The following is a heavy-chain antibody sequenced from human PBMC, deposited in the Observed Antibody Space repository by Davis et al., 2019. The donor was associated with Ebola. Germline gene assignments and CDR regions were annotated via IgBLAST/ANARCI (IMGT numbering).Heavy chain of an antibody. CDR3: ARGRWFDY. D-gene: IGHD6-13*01. J-gene: IGHJ4*02. V-gene: IGHV4-34*01. CDR1: GGSFSGYY. CDR2: IDHSGST. Sequence: SETLSLTCAVYGGSFSGYYWSWIRQPPGKGLEWIGEIDHSGSTNYNPSLKSRVTISVGTSKNQFSLKLSSVTAADTAVYYCARGRWFDYWGQGTLVTVSS.